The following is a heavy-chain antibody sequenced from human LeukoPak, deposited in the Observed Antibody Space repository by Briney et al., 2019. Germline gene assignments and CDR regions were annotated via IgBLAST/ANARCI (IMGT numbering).Heavy chain of an antibody. V-gene: IGHV3-21*01. CDR1: GFTFSSYS. CDR3: ARGDYNGLDV. J-gene: IGHJ6*02. Sequence: GGSLTLSCAASGFTFSSYSMHWVRQAPGKGLEWVSFISSGSSYMYYADSVKGRFTISRDNAKNSLYLQMNSLRVEDTAVYYCARGDYNGLDVWGHRTTLTVSS. CDR2: ISSGSSYM.